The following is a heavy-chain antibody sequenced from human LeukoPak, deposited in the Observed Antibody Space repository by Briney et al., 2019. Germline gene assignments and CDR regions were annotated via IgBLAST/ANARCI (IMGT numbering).Heavy chain of an antibody. D-gene: IGHD3-9*01. Sequence: GGSLRLSCAASGFTFSNAWMSWVRQAPGKGLEWVSAIVGRGSSTYYADSVKGRFTISRDNSKNTLYLQLNRLRAEDTAVYYCAKWGDYDILTGYYDSDYWGQGTLVTVSS. CDR3: AKWGDYDILTGYYDSDY. V-gene: IGHV3-23*01. J-gene: IGHJ4*02. CDR1: GFTFSNAW. CDR2: IVGRGSST.